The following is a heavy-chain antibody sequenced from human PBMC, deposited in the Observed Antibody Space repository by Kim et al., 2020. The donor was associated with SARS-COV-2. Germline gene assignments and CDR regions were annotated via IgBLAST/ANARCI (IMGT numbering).Heavy chain of an antibody. CDR1: GFTFSSYG. Sequence: GGSLRLSCAASGFTFSSYGMHWVRQATGKGLEWVAVISYDGSNKYYADSVKGRFTIFRDNSKNTLYLQMNSLRAEDTAVYYCAKDRYYDSSGQPDYWGQGTLVTVSS. CDR3: AKDRYYDSSGQPDY. V-gene: IGHV3-30*18. D-gene: IGHD3-22*01. CDR2: ISYDGSNK. J-gene: IGHJ4*02.